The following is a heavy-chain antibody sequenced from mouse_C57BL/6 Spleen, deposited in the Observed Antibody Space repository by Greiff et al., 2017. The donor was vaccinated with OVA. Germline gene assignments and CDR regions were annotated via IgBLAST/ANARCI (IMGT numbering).Heavy chain of an antibody. CDR2: IHPNSGST. CDR3: ARDSNDSSWDVEG. D-gene: IGHD2-12*01. J-gene: IGHJ1*03. V-gene: IGHV1-64*01. Sequence: VQLQQPGAELVKPGASVKLSCKASGYTFTSYWMHWVKQRPGQGLEWIGMIHPNSGSTNYNEKFKGKATLTVDKASSTAYMQISSLTSEDSAVYYSARDSNDSSWDVEGWGTGTTVTVSS. CDR1: GYTFTSYW.